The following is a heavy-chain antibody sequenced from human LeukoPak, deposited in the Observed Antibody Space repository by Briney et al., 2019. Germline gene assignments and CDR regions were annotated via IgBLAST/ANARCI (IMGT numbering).Heavy chain of an antibody. V-gene: IGHV1-24*01. CDR3: ATDPSCTNGVCSYWYFDL. CDR2: FDPEDGET. Sequence: ASVKVSCKVSGYTLTELSMHWVRQAPGKGLEWMGGFDPEDGETIYAQKFQGRVTMTEDTSTDTAYMELSSLRSEDTAVYYYATDPSCTNGVCSYWYFDLWGRGTLVTVSS. CDR1: GYTLTELS. J-gene: IGHJ2*01. D-gene: IGHD2-8*01.